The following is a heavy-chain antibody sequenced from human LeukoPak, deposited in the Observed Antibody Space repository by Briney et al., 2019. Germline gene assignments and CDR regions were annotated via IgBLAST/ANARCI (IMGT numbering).Heavy chain of an antibody. D-gene: IGHD2-15*01. CDR2: ISGSGGSI. Sequence: GGSLRLSCAASGFTFSSYAMSWVRQAPGKGLEWVSGISGSGGSIYYADSVKGRLTISRDNSKNTLYLQMNSLRAEDTAVYYCAKCSGGTCYSFLDYWGQGTLVTVSS. CDR3: AKCSGGTCYSFLDY. J-gene: IGHJ4*02. CDR1: GFTFSSYA. V-gene: IGHV3-23*01.